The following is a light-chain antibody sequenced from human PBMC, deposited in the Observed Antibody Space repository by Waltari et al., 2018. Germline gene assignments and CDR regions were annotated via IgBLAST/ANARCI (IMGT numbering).Light chain of an antibody. CDR3: QSYDSSLSAVV. CDR2: VGN. V-gene: IGLV1-40*01. Sequence: QSVLTQPPSVSGAPGQRVTISCTGSSSNIGAGYAVHWYQQLPRTAPKLVLYVGNNRHSGVPDRFSGSKSGTSASLAITGLQAEDEADYYCQSYDSSLSAVVFGGGTKLTVL. CDR1: SSNIGAGYA. J-gene: IGLJ2*01.